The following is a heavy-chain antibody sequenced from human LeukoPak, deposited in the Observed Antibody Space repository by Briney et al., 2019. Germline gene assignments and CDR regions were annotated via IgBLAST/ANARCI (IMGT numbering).Heavy chain of an antibody. V-gene: IGHV3-23*01. J-gene: IGHJ4*02. Sequence: GGTLRLSCAASGFTFSSYGMSWVRQAPGKGLEWVSAISGSGGSTYYADSVKGRFTISRDNSKNSLYLQMNSLRAEDTAVYYCAVDSSGDYWGQGTLVTVSS. CDR2: ISGSGGST. D-gene: IGHD3-22*01. CDR3: AVDSSGDY. CDR1: GFTFSSYG.